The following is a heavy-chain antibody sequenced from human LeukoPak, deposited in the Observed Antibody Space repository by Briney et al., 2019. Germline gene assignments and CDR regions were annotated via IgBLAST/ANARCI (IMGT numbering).Heavy chain of an antibody. D-gene: IGHD2-15*01. CDR1: GYTFTSYY. J-gene: IGHJ3*02. V-gene: IGHV1-69*04. Sequence: SVKVSCKASGYTFTSYYMHWVRQAPGQGLEWMGRIIPIFGIANYAQKFQGRVTITADKSTSTAYMELSSLRSEDTAVYYCARAVVVVAATNGAFDIWGQGTMVTVSS. CDR3: ARAVVVVAATNGAFDI. CDR2: IIPIFGIA.